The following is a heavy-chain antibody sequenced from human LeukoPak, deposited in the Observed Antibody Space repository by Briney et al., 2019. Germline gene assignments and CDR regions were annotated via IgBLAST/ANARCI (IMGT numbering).Heavy chain of an antibody. V-gene: IGHV1-18*04. J-gene: IGHJ4*02. CDR3: ARVRYSHIFDH. D-gene: IGHD1-1*01. Sequence: GASVKVSCKASGYTFTSHYMHWVRQAPGQGLEWMGWISAYNGDTNRAQKFQGRVIMTTDSSTNTAYMELRNLRSDDTAVYYCARVRYSHIFDHWGQGTLVSVSS. CDR1: GYTFTSHY. CDR2: ISAYNGDT.